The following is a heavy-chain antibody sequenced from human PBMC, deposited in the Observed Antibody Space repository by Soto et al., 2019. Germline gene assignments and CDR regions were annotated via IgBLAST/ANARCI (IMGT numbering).Heavy chain of an antibody. CDR3: ARAAPRGVGWFDP. V-gene: IGHV3-66*01. CDR1: GFTVSSNY. D-gene: IGHD1-26*01. Sequence: EVQLVESGGGLVQPGGSLRLSCAASGFTVSSNYMSWVRQAPGKGLEWVSVIYSGGSTYYADSVKGRFTISRDNSKNTLYLQMNSLRAEDTAVYYCARAAPRGVGWFDPWGQGTLVTVSS. J-gene: IGHJ5*02. CDR2: IYSGGST.